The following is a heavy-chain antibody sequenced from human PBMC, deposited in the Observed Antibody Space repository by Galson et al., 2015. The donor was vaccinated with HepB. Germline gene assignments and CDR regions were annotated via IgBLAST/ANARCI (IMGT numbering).Heavy chain of an antibody. V-gene: IGHV5-51*01. CDR1: GYTFTNYW. Sequence: QSGAEVKKPGESLRISCGASGYTFTNYWIGWVRQRPGKGLEWMGIIYPGASDTRYSPSFQGQVTISVDQSISTAYLQWRSLKASDTATYYCARGGGAFPIFDYWGQGTLVTVS. J-gene: IGHJ4*02. CDR2: IYPGASDT. CDR3: ARGGGAFPIFDY. D-gene: IGHD2-21*01.